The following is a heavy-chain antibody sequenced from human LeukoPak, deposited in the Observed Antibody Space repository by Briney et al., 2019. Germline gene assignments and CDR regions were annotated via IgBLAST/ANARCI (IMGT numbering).Heavy chain of an antibody. CDR3: ARDVRYSSGWSEVNWFDP. CDR2: ISSSSSYI. V-gene: IGHV3-21*01. D-gene: IGHD6-19*01. Sequence: GGSLRLSCAASGFTFSSYSMNWVRQAPGKGLEWVSSISSSSSYIDYADSVKGRFTISRDNAKNSLYLQMNSLRAEDTAVYYCARDVRYSSGWSEVNWFDPWGQGTLVTVSS. J-gene: IGHJ5*02. CDR1: GFTFSSYS.